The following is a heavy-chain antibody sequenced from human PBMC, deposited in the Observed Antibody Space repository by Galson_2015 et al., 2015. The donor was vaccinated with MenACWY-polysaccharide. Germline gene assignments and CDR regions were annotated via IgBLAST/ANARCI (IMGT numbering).Heavy chain of an antibody. J-gene: IGHJ4*02. Sequence: SLRLSCAASGFTFSSYGMSWVRQAPGKGLEWVSSVSGSGGSTFYADSVKGRFTISRDNSKNTLSLQANSLRAEDTAKYYCAKDLRVGAAAGSELDFWRQGTLVTGSS. V-gene: IGHV3-23*01. CDR2: VSGSGGST. CDR1: GFTFSSYG. CDR3: AKDLRVGAAAGSELDF. D-gene: IGHD2-15*01.